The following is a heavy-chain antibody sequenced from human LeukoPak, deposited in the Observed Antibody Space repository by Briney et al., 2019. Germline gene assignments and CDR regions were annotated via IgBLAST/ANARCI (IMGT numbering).Heavy chain of an antibody. CDR2: INPNSGGT. V-gene: IGHV1-2*02. CDR3: ARDYCSSTTCLDY. D-gene: IGHD2-2*01. Sequence: GASVTVSFKASVYTFTVYYMHWVRQAPGQGLEWRGWINPNSGGTNYAQKFQGRVTMTRDTSISTAYMELSRLRSDDTAVYYCARDYCSSTTCLDYWGQGTLVTVSS. J-gene: IGHJ4*02. CDR1: VYTFTVYY.